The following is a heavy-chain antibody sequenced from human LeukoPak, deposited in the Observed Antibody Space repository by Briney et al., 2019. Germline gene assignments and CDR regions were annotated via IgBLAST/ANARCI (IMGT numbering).Heavy chain of an antibody. CDR1: GFTFSSYG. V-gene: IGHV3-33*06. J-gene: IGHJ5*02. CDR3: AKDSDLSSSTWFDP. Sequence: QPGRSLRLSCGASGFTFSSYGMHWVRQAPGKGLEWVAVIWYDGSNKYYADSVKGRFTISRDNSKNTLYLQMNSLRAEDTAVYYCAKDSDLSSSTWFDPWGQGTLVTVSS. CDR2: IWYDGSNK. D-gene: IGHD6-6*01.